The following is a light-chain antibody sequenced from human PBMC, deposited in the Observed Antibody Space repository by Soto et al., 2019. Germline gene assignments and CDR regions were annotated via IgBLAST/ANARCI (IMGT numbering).Light chain of an antibody. V-gene: IGLV3-21*02. CDR3: QVWDSPSDHYV. J-gene: IGLJ1*01. Sequence: SYELTQAPSVSVAPGQTATIPCGGKDVGIKSVHWYQQKPGQAPVVVVFDGGARPSGIPDRFSGSTSGSTATLTISRVEAGDEADYFCQVWDSPSDHYVFGTGTKVT. CDR2: DGG. CDR1: DVGIKS.